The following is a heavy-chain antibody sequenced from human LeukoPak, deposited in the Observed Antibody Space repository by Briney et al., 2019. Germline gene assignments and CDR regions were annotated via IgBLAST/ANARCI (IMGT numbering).Heavy chain of an antibody. CDR1: GGSISSSSYY. J-gene: IGHJ6*03. CDR2: IYYSGST. CDR3: ASHITIFGVAAFYYYYMDV. Sequence: PSETLSLTCTVSGGSISSSSYYWGWIRQPPGKGLEWIGGIYYSGSTYYNPSLKSRVTMSVDTSKKQFSLRLSSVTAADTAVCYCASHITIFGVAAFYYYYMDVWGKGTTVTVSS. V-gene: IGHV4-39*01. D-gene: IGHD3-3*01.